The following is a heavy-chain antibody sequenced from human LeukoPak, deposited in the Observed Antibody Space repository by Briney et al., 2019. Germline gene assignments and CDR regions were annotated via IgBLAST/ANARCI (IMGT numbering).Heavy chain of an antibody. CDR2: ITMSSTFI. CDR1: GFSFNNYN. D-gene: IGHD3-3*01. J-gene: IGHJ4*02. V-gene: IGHV3-21*01. Sequence: PGGSLRLSCAASGFSFNNYNMNWVRQAPGKGLEWVSSITMSSTFIYYADSVKGRFTISRDNAKNSVFLQMNSLRAEDTAVYYCARVFRDYYFDFWGQGALVTVSS. CDR3: ARVFRDYYFDF.